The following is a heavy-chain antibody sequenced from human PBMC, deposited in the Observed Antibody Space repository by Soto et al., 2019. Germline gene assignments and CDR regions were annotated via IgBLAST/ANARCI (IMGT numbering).Heavy chain of an antibody. CDR2: IKSKTDGGTT. CDR1: GFTFRNAW. V-gene: IGHV3-15*01. D-gene: IGHD5-18*01. CDR3: TSVDTSMVPY. J-gene: IGHJ4*02. Sequence: GGAVRLYCADSGFTFRNAWMSWVRQAPGKGLEWVGRIKSKTDGGTTDYAAPVKGRFTISRDDSKNTLYLQINSLKTEDTAVYYCTSVDTSMVPYWGQGTLVTVS.